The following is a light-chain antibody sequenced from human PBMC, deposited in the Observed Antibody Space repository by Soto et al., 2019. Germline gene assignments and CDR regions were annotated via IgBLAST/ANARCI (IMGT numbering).Light chain of an antibody. CDR2: GAS. J-gene: IGKJ1*01. Sequence: EMVMTQSPAILSVSPGESATLSCRASQSVNSNYLAWYQQHPGQPPRLLIYGASTRATGIPARFSGSGSGTEFTLTISSLQSEDFAVYYCQQYNNWPRWTFGQGTKVDIK. CDR3: QQYNNWPRWT. V-gene: IGKV3-15*01. CDR1: QSVNSN.